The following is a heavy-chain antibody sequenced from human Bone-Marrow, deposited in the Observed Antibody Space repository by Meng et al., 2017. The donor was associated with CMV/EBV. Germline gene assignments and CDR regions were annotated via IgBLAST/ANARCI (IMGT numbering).Heavy chain of an antibody. Sequence: ASVKVSCKASGGTFSSYTISWVRQAPGQGLEWMGRINPNSGGTNYAQKFQGRVTMTRDTSISTAYMELSRLRSDDTAVYYCARADYIAAAGDYYYGMDVWGQGTTVTVSS. CDR3: ARADYIAAAGDYYYGMDV. J-gene: IGHJ6*02. CDR2: INPNSGGT. V-gene: IGHV1-2*02. D-gene: IGHD6-13*01. CDR1: GGTFSSYT.